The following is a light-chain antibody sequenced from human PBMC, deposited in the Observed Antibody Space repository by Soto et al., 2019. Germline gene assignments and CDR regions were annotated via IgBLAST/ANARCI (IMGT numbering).Light chain of an antibody. CDR3: SSYAGSNNYV. V-gene: IGLV2-8*01. CDR2: EFN. J-gene: IGLJ1*01. Sequence: ALTQPPSASGSPGQSVTISCTGTSSDVGGYNYVSWYQQHPGKAPKLIIYEFNKRPSGVPNRFSGSKSGNTASLTVSGLQAEDEADYYCSSYAGSNNYVFGAGTQLTVL. CDR1: SSDVGGYNY.